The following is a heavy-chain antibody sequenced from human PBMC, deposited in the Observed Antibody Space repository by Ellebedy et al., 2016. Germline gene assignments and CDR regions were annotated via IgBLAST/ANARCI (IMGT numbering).Heavy chain of an antibody. CDR1: GFTFSRYG. Sequence: GESLKISCAASGFTFSRYGMHWVRQAPGQGLEWMGWINAGNGNTKYSQKFQGRVTITRDTSASTAYMELSSLRSDDTAVYYCATTVEAVSYYYYGMDVWGQGTTVTVS. CDR2: INAGNGNT. D-gene: IGHD4-23*01. CDR3: ATTVEAVSYYYYGMDV. V-gene: IGHV1-3*01. J-gene: IGHJ6*02.